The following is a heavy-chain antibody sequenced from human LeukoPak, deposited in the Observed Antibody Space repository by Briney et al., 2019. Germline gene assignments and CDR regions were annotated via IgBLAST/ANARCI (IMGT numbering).Heavy chain of an antibody. CDR3: ARAPAEIGGYYPEYFRH. Sequence: GGSLRLSCVASDFNFRSNWMDWVRQAPGKGLVWVSRIKSDGSTNYADSVKGRFTISRDNAKNTVSLQMNSLRAEDTGVYYCARAPAEIGGYYPEYFRHWGQGTLVTVSS. J-gene: IGHJ1*01. V-gene: IGHV3-74*01. CDR2: IKSDGST. CDR1: DFNFRSNW. D-gene: IGHD3-22*01.